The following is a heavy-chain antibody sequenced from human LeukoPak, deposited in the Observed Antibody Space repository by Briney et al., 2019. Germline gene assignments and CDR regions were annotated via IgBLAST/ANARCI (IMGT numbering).Heavy chain of an antibody. V-gene: IGHV3-7*01. CDR2: IKQDGSEK. CDR1: GFSLSNYW. J-gene: IGHJ4*02. D-gene: IGHD5-12*01. Sequence: GGSLRLSCAASGFSLSNYWMSWVRQAPEKGPEWVANIKQDGSEKYYVDSVKGRFTISRDNAKNSLYLQMNSLRVEDTAVYYCVREGLYSGYEWYWGQGTLVTVSS. CDR3: VREGLYSGYEWY.